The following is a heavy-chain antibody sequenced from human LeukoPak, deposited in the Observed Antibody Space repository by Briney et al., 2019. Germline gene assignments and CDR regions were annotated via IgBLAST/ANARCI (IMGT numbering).Heavy chain of an antibody. CDR2: ISYDGSNK. CDR1: GFTFRSYA. D-gene: IGHD5-24*01. J-gene: IGHJ4*02. Sequence: PGGSLRLSCAASGFTFRSYAMHWVRQAPGKGLEWVAVISYDGSNKYYADSVKGRFTISRDNSKNTLYLQVNSLRAEDTAVYYCAKDYRNGYNPEGSDYWGQGTLVTVPS. V-gene: IGHV3-30*04. CDR3: AKDYRNGYNPEGSDY.